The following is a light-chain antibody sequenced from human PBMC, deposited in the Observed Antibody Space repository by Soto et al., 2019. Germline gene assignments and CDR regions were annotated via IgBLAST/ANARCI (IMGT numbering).Light chain of an antibody. J-gene: IGKJ5*01. Sequence: EIVLTQSPATLSLSPGERGTLSCRASESVTDYLAWYQQKPGQAPRLLVYDVSNRAAGIPTRFSGGGSGTDFTLTISNLQSEDFAVYYCQQYNNWPITFGQGTRLEIK. CDR3: QQYNNWPIT. CDR1: ESVTDY. CDR2: DVS. V-gene: IGKV3-11*01.